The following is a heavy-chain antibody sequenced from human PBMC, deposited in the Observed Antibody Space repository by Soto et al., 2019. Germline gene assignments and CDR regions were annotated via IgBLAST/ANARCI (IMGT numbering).Heavy chain of an antibody. V-gene: IGHV6-1*01. D-gene: IGHD1-1*01. CDR3: ARDHGTTFDY. J-gene: IGHJ4*02. CDR2: TYYRSDWYS. CDR1: GDSVSSNSAT. Sequence: SQTLSLTCAISGDSVSSNSATWNWIRQSPSRGLEWLGRTYYRSDWYSDYALSAKGRITINPDTTKNQFSLQLNSVTPEDTAVYYCARDHGTTFDYWGQGTLVTVSS.